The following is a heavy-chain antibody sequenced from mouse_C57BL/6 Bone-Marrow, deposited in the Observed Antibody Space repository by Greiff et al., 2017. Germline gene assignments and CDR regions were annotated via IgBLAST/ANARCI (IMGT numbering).Heavy chain of an antibody. Sequence: QVQLQQSGAELVKPGTSVKMSCKASGYTFTSYWITWVKQRPGQGLEWIGDIYPGSGSTNYNEKFKSKATLTVDTSSSTAYMQLSSLTSEDSAVYYCARRNYGSSEYYWGQGTTLTVSS. CDR1: GYTFTSYW. J-gene: IGHJ2*01. V-gene: IGHV1-55*01. CDR3: ARRNYGSSEYY. CDR2: IYPGSGST. D-gene: IGHD1-1*01.